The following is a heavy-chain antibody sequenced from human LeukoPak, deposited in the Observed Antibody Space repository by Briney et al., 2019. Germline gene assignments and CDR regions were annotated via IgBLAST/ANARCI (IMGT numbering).Heavy chain of an antibody. CDR1: GGTFSNYA. V-gene: IGHV1-69*06. D-gene: IGHD3-10*01. CDR3: ARDSEHFGEGDMDV. Sequence: SVKVSCKASGGTFSNYAINWVRQDPGQGLDGMGAIFPIFDKSNYPQNFQGRLRITADKSTSTVYMELSSLRSEDTAVYYCARDSEHFGEGDMDVWGKGTTVIVSS. CDR2: IFPIFDKS. J-gene: IGHJ6*03.